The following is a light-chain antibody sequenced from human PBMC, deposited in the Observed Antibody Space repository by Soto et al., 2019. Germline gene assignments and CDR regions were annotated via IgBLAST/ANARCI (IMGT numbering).Light chain of an antibody. J-gene: IGLJ2*01. CDR1: SSNIGSKY. Sequence: QLVLTQPPSASGTPGQRVTISCSGSSSNIGSKYVYWYQQLPGTAPKLLMYRNNQRPSGVPDRFSGSKSGTSASLAISGLRSEDEADYYCAAWDVNLGGPAFGGGTKLTVL. CDR2: RNN. V-gene: IGLV1-47*01. CDR3: AAWDVNLGGPA.